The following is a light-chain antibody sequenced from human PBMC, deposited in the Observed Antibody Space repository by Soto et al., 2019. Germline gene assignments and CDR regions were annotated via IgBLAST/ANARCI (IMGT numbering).Light chain of an antibody. Sequence: IVWTQSPAILALSPGDRAPLSCRASQSVSSSYLAWYQHKPGQAPRLLIHGASSRVTGIPDRFSGSGSGTDFTRTITRLEPEDFAVYYCQQYQSLTFGGGTKVDIK. CDR2: GAS. V-gene: IGKV3-20*01. CDR3: QQYQSLT. J-gene: IGKJ4*01. CDR1: QSVSSSY.